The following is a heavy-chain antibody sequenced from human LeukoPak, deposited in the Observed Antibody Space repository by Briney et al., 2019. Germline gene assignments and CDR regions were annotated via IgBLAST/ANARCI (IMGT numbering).Heavy chain of an antibody. CDR3: ARGPPSRGVIRQYNWFDP. CDR2: IYYSGST. CDR1: GGSISSGGYY. J-gene: IGHJ5*02. V-gene: IGHV4-31*03. Sequence: PSETQSLTCTVSGGSISSGGYYWSWIRQHPGKGLEWIGYIYYSGSTNYNPSLKSRVTISVDTSKNQFSLKLSSVTAADTAVYYCARGPPSRGVIRQYNWFDPWGQGTLVTVSS. D-gene: IGHD3-10*01.